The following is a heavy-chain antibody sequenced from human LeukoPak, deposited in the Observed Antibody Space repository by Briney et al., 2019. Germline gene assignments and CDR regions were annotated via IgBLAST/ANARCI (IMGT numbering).Heavy chain of an antibody. V-gene: IGHV4-59*12. CDR2: ISSSGST. Sequence: SETLSLTCTVSGASISGYFWSWIRQPPGKGLEWIGYISSSGSTNYNPSLKSRVTISVDTSKNQFSLKLSSVTAADTAVYYCARGPHLEIYFDYWGQGTLVTVSS. J-gene: IGHJ4*02. CDR1: GASISGYF. CDR3: ARGPHLEIYFDY.